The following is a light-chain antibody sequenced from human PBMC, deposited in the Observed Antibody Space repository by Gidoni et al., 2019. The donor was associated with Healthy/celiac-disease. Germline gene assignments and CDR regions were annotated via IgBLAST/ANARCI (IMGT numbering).Light chain of an antibody. V-gene: IGKV1-39*01. CDR1: QNTSSY. J-gene: IGKJ5*01. CDR3: QQSYSTPPIT. Sequence: DIQITQSPSSLSASVGDRVTITCRASQNTSSYLNWYQQKPGKAPKLLIYAASSLQSGVPSRCSGSGSVTDFTLTISSLQPEDFATYYCQQSYSTPPITFGQGTRLEIK. CDR2: AAS.